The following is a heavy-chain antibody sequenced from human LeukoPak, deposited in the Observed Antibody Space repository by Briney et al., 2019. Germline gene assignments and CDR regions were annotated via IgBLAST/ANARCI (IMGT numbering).Heavy chain of an antibody. CDR3: ARGPYTNGHYFDY. CDR1: GFTFDDYA. J-gene: IGHJ4*02. CDR2: ISWNSGSI. V-gene: IGHV3-9*01. D-gene: IGHD6-19*01. Sequence: GGSLRLSCAASGFTFDDYAMHWVRQAPGKGLEWVSGISWNSGSIGYADSVKGRFTISRDNAKNSLYLQMNSLRAEDTAVYYCARGPYTNGHYFDYWGQGTLATVSS.